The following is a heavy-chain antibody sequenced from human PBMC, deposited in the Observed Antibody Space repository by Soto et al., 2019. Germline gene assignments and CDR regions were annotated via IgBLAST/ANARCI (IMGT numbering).Heavy chain of an antibody. CDR1: VFTFSSYA. CDR3: AKGQEGITIFIG. Sequence: PVGSLRLSCASSVFTFSSYAMSWVRHSPGKWLEWVSAISGSGGSTYYADSVKGRFTIYRDNSKNTLYLQMNSLRAEDTAVYYCAKGQEGITIFIGWCQGTRITVSS. V-gene: IGHV3-23*01. D-gene: IGHD3-9*01. CDR2: ISGSGGST. J-gene: IGHJ4*02.